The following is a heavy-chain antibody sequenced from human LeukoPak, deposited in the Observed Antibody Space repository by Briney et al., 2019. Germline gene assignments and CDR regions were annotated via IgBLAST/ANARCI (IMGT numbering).Heavy chain of an antibody. CDR2: IKQDGNEK. J-gene: IGHJ4*02. D-gene: IGHD3-22*01. V-gene: IGHV3-7*01. Sequence: PGGSLRLSCAGYGITFSNYWMSWVRQAPGKGLEWVASIKQDGNEKYYGDSVKGRFTISRDNAKNSLYLQMNSLRAEDTAVYYCAKEGSGGGYWAYFDYWGQGTLVTVSS. CDR3: AKEGSGGGYWAYFDY. CDR1: GITFSNYW.